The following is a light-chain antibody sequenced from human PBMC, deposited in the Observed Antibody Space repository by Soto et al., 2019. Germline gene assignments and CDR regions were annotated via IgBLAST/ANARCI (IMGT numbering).Light chain of an antibody. Sequence: EIVMTQSPATLSVSPGERATLSCRASQSVSSNLAWYQQKPGQAPRLLIYGASTRATGIPARFSGSGSGTEVTLTISSLQSEDFAVYYCQQYTNWPLYTFGHGTKLEIK. V-gene: IGKV3-15*01. CDR2: GAS. CDR1: QSVSSN. J-gene: IGKJ2*01. CDR3: QQYTNWPLYT.